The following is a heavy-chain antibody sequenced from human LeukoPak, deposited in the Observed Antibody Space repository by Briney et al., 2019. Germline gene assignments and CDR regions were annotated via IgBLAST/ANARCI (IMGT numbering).Heavy chain of an antibody. CDR2: INHSGST. CDR3: ARVGYSYVINDWSRTGLGAYPTKYYYHMDI. Sequence: PSETLSLTCAVYGGSFSGYYWSWLRQPPGKGLEWFGEINHSGSTNYNPSLKSRVTISGDTSKNQFSLKLSSVTAADTAVYFCARVGYSYVINDWSRTGLGAYPTKYYYHMDIWGKGTTVTVSS. D-gene: IGHD5-18*01. CDR1: GGSFSGYY. V-gene: IGHV4-34*01. J-gene: IGHJ6*03.